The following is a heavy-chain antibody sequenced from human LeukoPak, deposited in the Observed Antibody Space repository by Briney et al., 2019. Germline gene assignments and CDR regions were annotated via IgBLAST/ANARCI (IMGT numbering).Heavy chain of an antibody. D-gene: IGHD3-22*01. CDR3: TTVAYDSSGYYSYYFDY. Sequence: GGSLRLSCAAAGFTFSNAWMSWVRQAPGKGVEWVGRIKSESEGGTTDYAASVRGRFTISRDDSKNTLYLQMNSLKTEDTAVYYCTTVAYDSSGYYSYYFDYWGQGTLVTVSS. CDR2: IKSESEGGTT. V-gene: IGHV3-15*01. CDR1: GFTFSNAW. J-gene: IGHJ4*02.